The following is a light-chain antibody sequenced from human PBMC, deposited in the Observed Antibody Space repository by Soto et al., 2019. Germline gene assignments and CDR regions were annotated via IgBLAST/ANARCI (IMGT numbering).Light chain of an antibody. CDR2: AAT. CDR1: QTFNNY. CDR3: QQSYTSQQT. V-gene: IGKV1-39*01. J-gene: IGKJ2*01. Sequence: DIQMPQSPSSLSASVGDTVSITCRAGQTFNNYLNWYQHKPGKVPKLLIYAATALQSGVPSRFIASASWTDFTLTIINVQPEDCGTYYCQQSYTSQQTFGQGTKLEI.